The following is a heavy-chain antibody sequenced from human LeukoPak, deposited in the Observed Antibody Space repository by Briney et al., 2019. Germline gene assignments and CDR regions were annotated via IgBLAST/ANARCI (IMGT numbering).Heavy chain of an antibody. J-gene: IGHJ3*02. Sequence: PGGSLRLSCAASGFTFSNAWMSWVRQAPGKGLEWVGRIKSKTDGGTTDYAAPVKSRFTISRDDSKNTLYLQMNSLRAEDTAVYYCARGLLEADDAFDIWGQGTMVTVSS. V-gene: IGHV3-15*01. D-gene: IGHD2-21*02. CDR2: IKSKTDGGTT. CDR3: ARGLLEADDAFDI. CDR1: GFTFSNAW.